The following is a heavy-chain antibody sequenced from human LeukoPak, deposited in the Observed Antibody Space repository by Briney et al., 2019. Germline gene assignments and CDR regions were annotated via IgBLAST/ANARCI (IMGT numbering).Heavy chain of an antibody. CDR1: GYTFTSYY. CDR3: ARDRPGRLAFDI. D-gene: IGHD3-22*01. Sequence: ASVKVSCKASGYTFTSYYMLWVRQAPGQGLEWMGKINPSGGSTSYAQKFQGRVTMTSDTSTGTVYMELSSLRSEDTAVYYCARDRPGRLAFDIWGQGTTVTVSS. CDR2: INPSGGST. V-gene: IGHV1-46*01. J-gene: IGHJ3*02.